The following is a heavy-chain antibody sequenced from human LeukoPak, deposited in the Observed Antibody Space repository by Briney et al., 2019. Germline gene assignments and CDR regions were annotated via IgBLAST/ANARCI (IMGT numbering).Heavy chain of an antibody. CDR1: GYTFTSYG. J-gene: IGHJ4*02. CDR3: ARDRARMYYYDSSGWYYFDY. Sequence: KPGASVKVSCKASGYTFTSYGICWVRQAPGQGLEWMGWISAYNGNTNYAQKLQGRVTMTTDTSTSTAYMELRSLRSDDTAVYYCARDRARMYYYDSSGWYYFDYWGQGTLVTVSS. V-gene: IGHV1-18*01. D-gene: IGHD3-22*01. CDR2: ISAYNGNT.